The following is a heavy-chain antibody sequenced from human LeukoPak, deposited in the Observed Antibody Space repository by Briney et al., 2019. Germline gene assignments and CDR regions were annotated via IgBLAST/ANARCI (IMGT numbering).Heavy chain of an antibody. J-gene: IGHJ4*02. CDR1: GFIFEDYT. Sequence: PGGSLRLSCAASGFIFEDYTMHWVRQVPGKTLEWVSLVNWHGTTYYADSLKCRFTISRDNSKNSLYLQMDSLRTEDTAFYYCAKDLTYESSGSVIDNWGLGTLVTVSS. CDR3: AKDLTYESSGSVIDN. V-gene: IGHV3-43*01. CDR2: VNWHGTT. D-gene: IGHD3-22*01.